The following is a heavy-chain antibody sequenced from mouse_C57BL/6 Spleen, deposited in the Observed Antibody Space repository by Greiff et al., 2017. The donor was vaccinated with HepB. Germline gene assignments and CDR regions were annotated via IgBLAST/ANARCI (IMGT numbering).Heavy chain of an antibody. CDR2: INYDGSST. Sequence: EVQLVESEGGLVQPGSSMKLSCTASGFTFSDYYMAWVRQVPEKGLEWVANINYDGSSTYYLDSLKSRFIILRDNAKNILYLQMSSLKSEDTATYYCARDRPYYGSSYGYFDYWGQGTTLTVSS. V-gene: IGHV5-16*01. CDR3: ARDRPYYGSSYGYFDY. J-gene: IGHJ2*01. D-gene: IGHD1-1*01. CDR1: GFTFSDYY.